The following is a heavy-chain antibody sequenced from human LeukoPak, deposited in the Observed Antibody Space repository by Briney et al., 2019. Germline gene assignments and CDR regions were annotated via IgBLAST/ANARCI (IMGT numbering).Heavy chain of an antibody. Sequence: SQTLSLTCTVSGGSISSGGYYWSWIRQPPGKALEWIGYIYHSGSTYYNPSLKSRVTISVDRSKNQFSLKLSSVTAADTAVYYCAREVPYIVVLPADGRYFDYWGQGTLVAVSS. V-gene: IGHV4-30-2*01. D-gene: IGHD2-2*01. J-gene: IGHJ4*02. CDR2: IYHSGST. CDR3: AREVPYIVVLPADGRYFDY. CDR1: GGSISSGGYY.